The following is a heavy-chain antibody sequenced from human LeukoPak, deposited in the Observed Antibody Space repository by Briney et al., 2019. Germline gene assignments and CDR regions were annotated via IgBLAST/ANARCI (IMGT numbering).Heavy chain of an antibody. Sequence: KPSETLSLTCTVSGGSISSYYWSWIRQPPGKGLEWIGYIYYSGSTNYNPSLKSRVTISVDTSKNQFSLKLSSVTAADTAVYYCASRIAAAGTTIRYWGQGTLVTVSS. V-gene: IGHV4-59*01. CDR3: ASRIAAAGTTIRY. CDR1: GGSISSYY. D-gene: IGHD6-13*01. CDR2: IYYSGST. J-gene: IGHJ4*02.